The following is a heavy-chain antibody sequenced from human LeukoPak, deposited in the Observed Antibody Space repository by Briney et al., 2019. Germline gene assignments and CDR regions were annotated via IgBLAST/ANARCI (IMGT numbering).Heavy chain of an antibody. CDR3: ARGGDYYDSSGYHGVDY. Sequence: PSQTLSLTCTVSGGSISSGGYYWSWIRQHPGKGLEWIGYIYYSGSTYYNPSLKSRVTISVDTSKNQFSLKLSSVTAADTAVYYCARGGDYYDSSGYHGVDYWGQGTLVTVSS. V-gene: IGHV4-31*03. CDR1: GGSISSGGYY. J-gene: IGHJ4*02. D-gene: IGHD3-22*01. CDR2: IYYSGST.